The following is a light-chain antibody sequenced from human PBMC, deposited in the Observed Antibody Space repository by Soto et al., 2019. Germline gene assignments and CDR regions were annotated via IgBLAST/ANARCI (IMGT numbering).Light chain of an antibody. CDR2: VDTDGSH. V-gene: IGLV4-69*01. J-gene: IGLJ2*01. Sequence: QPVLTQSPSASASPGASVKLTCTLSSGHNTYAIAWYQQQPEKGPRYLMKVDTDGSHMKADGIPDRFSGSSSGAERYLTNSSLQSEDEADYFCQTWGIGIRVFGGGTQLTVL. CDR1: SGHNTYA. CDR3: QTWGIGIRV.